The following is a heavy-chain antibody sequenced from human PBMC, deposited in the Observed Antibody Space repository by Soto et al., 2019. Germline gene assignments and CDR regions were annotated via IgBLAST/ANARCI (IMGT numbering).Heavy chain of an antibody. CDR1: GFTFSSYG. Sequence: QPGGSLRLSCAASGFTFSSYGMHWVRQAPGKGLEWVAVISYDGSNKYYADSVKGRFTISRDNSKNTLYLQMNSLRAEDTAVYYCAKDLSPLYYYYGMDVWGQGTTVTVSS. CDR2: ISYDGSNK. CDR3: AKDLSPLYYYYGMDV. J-gene: IGHJ6*02. V-gene: IGHV3-30*18.